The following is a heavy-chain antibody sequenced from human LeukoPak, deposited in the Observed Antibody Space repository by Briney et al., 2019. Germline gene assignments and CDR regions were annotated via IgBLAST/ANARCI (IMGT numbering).Heavy chain of an antibody. CDR2: ISWNSGSI. CDR3: AKDMGYGSGSYYSGAVDY. V-gene: IGHV3-9*01. J-gene: IGHJ4*02. Sequence: GESLRLSCAASGFTFRNYWMSWVRQAPGKGLEWVSGISWNSGSIGYADSVKGRFTISRDNAKNSLYLQMNSLRAEDTALYYCAKDMGYGSGSYYSGAVDYWGQGTLVTVSS. CDR1: GFTFRNYW. D-gene: IGHD3-10*01.